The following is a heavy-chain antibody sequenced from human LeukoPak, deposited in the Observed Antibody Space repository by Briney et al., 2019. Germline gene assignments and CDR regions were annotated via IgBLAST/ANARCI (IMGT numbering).Heavy chain of an antibody. CDR3: ARDPIAAVRFDY. J-gene: IGHJ4*02. V-gene: IGHV3-33*08. CDR2: IWYDGSNK. Sequence: PGGSLRLSCAASGFTFSNYAMSWVRQAPGKGLEWVAVIWYDGSNKYYADSVKGRFTISRDNSKNTLYLQMNGLRAEDTAVYYCARDPIAAVRFDYWGQGTLVTVSS. CDR1: GFTFSNYA. D-gene: IGHD6-13*01.